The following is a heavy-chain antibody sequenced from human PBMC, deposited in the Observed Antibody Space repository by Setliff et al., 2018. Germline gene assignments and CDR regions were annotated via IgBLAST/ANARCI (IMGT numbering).Heavy chain of an antibody. V-gene: IGHV4-4*07. CDR2: IYTSGST. CDR3: AREKGNREAPELRGLYYYYMDV. CDR1: GGSISSHY. Sequence: SETLSLTCTVSGGSISSHYWSWIRQPAGKGLEWIGRIYTSGSTNYNPSLKSRVTMSVGTSKNQFSLKLSSVTAADTAVYYCAREKGNREAPELRGLYYYYMDVWGKGTTVTVSS. D-gene: IGHD3-10*01. J-gene: IGHJ6*03.